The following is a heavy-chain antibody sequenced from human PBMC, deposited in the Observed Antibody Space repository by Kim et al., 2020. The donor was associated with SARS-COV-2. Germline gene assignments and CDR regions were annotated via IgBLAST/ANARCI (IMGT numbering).Heavy chain of an antibody. J-gene: IGHJ4*02. V-gene: IGHV3-73*01. Sequence: GGSLRLSCAASGFIFSDSPVHWVRQASEKGLEWVGQIRSKVNSYATIYAASVKGRFTISRDDSKNTAYLQRNSLKTEDTAIYYCTRGIVKIGGNYWGQGTLVTVSS. D-gene: IGHD1-26*01. CDR3: TRGIVKIGGNY. CDR2: IRSKVNSYAT. CDR1: GFIFSDSP.